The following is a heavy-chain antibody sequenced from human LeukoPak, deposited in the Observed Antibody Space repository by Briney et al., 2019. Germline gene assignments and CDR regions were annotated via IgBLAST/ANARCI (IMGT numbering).Heavy chain of an antibody. CDR2: IYHSGST. J-gene: IGHJ4*02. Sequence: KASQTLSLTCAVSGGSISSGGYSWSWIRQPPGKGLEWIGYIYHSGSTYYNPSLKSRVTISVDTSKNQFSLKLSSVTAADTAVYYCARAMVRGGIFDYWGQGTLVTVSS. CDR1: GGSISSGGYS. V-gene: IGHV4-30-2*01. D-gene: IGHD3-10*01. CDR3: ARAMVRGGIFDY.